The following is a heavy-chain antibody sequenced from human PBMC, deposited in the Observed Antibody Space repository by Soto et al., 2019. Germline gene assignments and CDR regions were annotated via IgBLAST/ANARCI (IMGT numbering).Heavy chain of an antibody. J-gene: IGHJ4*02. V-gene: IGHV4-59*01. CDR3: ALRSMAVVPEY. Sequence: QVQLQESGPGLVKPSATLSLTCAVSGDSISSYYCMWIRQPPGKGLESIGYLYYRRSANYNPSLKSRVTLSVDTSTNQYSLTLSSMTAADTAVYYCALRSMAVVPEYWGQGTLVTVSS. CDR1: GDSISSYY. CDR2: LYYRRSA. D-gene: IGHD3-22*01.